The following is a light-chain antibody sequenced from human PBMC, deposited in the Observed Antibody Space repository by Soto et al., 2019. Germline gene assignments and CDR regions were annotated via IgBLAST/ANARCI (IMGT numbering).Light chain of an antibody. V-gene: IGKV4-1*01. J-gene: IGKJ4*01. CDR3: QQYHTTPLT. Sequence: DIVMTQSPDSLAVSLGERATINCRSSQSVLHSSNNLNYLAWYQQKPGQPPRLLVYWASTRESGVPDRFSGSGSGTDFTLTISSLQAEDVAVYYCQQYHTTPLTFGGGTKVDIK. CDR2: WAS. CDR1: QSVLHSSNNLNY.